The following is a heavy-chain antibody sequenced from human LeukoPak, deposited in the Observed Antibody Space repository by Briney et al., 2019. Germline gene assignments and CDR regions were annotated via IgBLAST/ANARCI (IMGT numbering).Heavy chain of an antibody. D-gene: IGHD6-19*01. CDR1: GYTFTSYD. Sequence: EASVKVSCKASGYTFTSYDINWVRQATGQGLEWMGWMNPNGGNTGYAQKFQGRVTMTRNTSISTAYMELSSLRSEDTAVYYCASGQWLVIGAFDIWGQGTMVTVSS. CDR3: ASGQWLVIGAFDI. V-gene: IGHV1-8*01. CDR2: MNPNGGNT. J-gene: IGHJ3*02.